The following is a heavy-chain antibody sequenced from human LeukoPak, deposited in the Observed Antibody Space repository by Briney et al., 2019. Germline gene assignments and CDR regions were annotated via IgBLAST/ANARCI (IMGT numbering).Heavy chain of an antibody. CDR1: TFTFSTYW. CDR2: IKQDGSEK. J-gene: IGHJ4*02. D-gene: IGHD6-13*01. CDR3: ARDEGYSSSWSPYLDY. V-gene: IGHV3-7*01. Sequence: SGGSLRLSCTTSTFTFSTYWMTWVRQAPGKGLEWVANIKQDGSEKNYADSVKGRFTISRDNAKNSVYLQMDSLRAEDTAVYSCARDEGYSSSWSPYLDYWGQGTLVTVSS.